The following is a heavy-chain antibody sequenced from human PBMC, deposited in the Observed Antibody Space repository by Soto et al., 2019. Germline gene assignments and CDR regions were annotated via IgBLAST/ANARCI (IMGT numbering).Heavy chain of an antibody. CDR3: ARKVVAATVGFWDY. Sequence: GGSLRLSCAASGFTFSNYGTSWDRQAPGKGLEWVSGISGSGASTYYADSVKGRFTISRDNSKNTLYLQMNSLRAEDTAIYYCARKVVAATVGFWDYWGQGTLVTVSS. J-gene: IGHJ4*02. CDR2: ISGSGAST. CDR1: GFTFSNYG. V-gene: IGHV3-23*01. D-gene: IGHD2-15*01.